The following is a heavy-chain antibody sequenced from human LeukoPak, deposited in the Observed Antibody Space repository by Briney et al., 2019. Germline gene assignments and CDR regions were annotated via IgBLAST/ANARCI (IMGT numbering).Heavy chain of an antibody. CDR3: ARDIGEGYCSSTSCYRYYGMDV. V-gene: IGHV4-31*03. Sequence: SETLSLTCTVSGGSISSGGYYWSWIRQHPGKGLEWIGYIYYSGSTYYNPSLKSRVTISVDTSKNQFSLKLSSVTTADTAVYYCARDIGEGYCSSTSCYRYYGMDVWGQGTTVTVSS. CDR2: IYYSGST. CDR1: GGSISSGGYY. J-gene: IGHJ6*02. D-gene: IGHD2-2*01.